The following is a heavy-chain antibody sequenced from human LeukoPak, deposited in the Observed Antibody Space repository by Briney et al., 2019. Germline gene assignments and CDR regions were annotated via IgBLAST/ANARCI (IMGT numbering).Heavy chain of an antibody. J-gene: IGHJ3*01. V-gene: IGHV3-48*01. CDR2: ISSSSSTI. CDR1: GFTFSSYS. Sequence: GGSLRLSCAASGFTFSSYSMNWVRQAPGKGLEWASYISSSSSTIYYADSVKGRFTISRDNAKNSLCLQMNSLRAEDTAEYYCAKSLLTTASGTGRAFDLWGQGTMVTVSS. D-gene: IGHD1-26*01. CDR3: AKSLLTTASGTGRAFDL.